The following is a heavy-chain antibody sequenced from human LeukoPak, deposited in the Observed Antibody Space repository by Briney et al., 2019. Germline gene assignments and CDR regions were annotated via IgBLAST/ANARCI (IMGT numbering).Heavy chain of an antibody. Sequence: SETLSLTCTVSGGSISSYYWSWIRQPPGKGLEWIGYIYYSGSTNYNPSLKSRVTISVDTSKNQFSLKLSSVTAADTAVYYCARRGGYDSSGHYFDYWGQGTLVTVSS. J-gene: IGHJ4*02. CDR2: IYYSGST. CDR1: GGSISSYY. V-gene: IGHV4-59*01. CDR3: ARRGGYDSSGHYFDY. D-gene: IGHD3-22*01.